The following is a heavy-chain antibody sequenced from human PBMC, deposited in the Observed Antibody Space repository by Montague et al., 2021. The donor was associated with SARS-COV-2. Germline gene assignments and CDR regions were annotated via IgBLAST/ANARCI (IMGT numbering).Heavy chain of an antibody. V-gene: IGHV3-7*01. CDR2: IKQDGSEK. D-gene: IGHD6-13*01. CDR1: GFTSSSYW. CDR3: ARMGSSWYVRYYYYYGMDV. Sequence: SLRLSCAASGFTSSSYWMSWVRQAPGKGLEWVANIKQDGSEKYYVDSVKGRFTISRDNAKNSLYLQMNSLRAEDTAVYYCARMGSSWYVRYYYYYGMDVWGQGTTVTVSS. J-gene: IGHJ6*02.